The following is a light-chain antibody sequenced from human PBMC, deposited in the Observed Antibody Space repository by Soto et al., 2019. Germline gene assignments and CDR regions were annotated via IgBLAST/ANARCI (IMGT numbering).Light chain of an antibody. Sequence: QSVLTQPHSAAGSPGHRVTISCSCSGSSIATKTVNWYRHLPGTAPKLLIYGDNQRPSGVPDRFSGSKYGSSTSLAISGLQSEAEAEDYYSAWDGNLNNVLFGGGTKLTVL. CDR3: SAWDGNLNNVL. J-gene: IGLJ2*01. CDR2: GDN. V-gene: IGLV1-44*01. CDR1: GSSIATKT.